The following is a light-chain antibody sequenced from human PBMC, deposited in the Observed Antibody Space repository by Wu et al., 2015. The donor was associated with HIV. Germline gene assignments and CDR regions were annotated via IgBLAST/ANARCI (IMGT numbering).Light chain of an antibody. V-gene: IGKV3-11*01. CDR1: QSVGSF. J-gene: IGKJ4*01. Sequence: EIVLTQSPGTLSLSPGERATLSCRASQSVGSFLAWYQQKPGQAPRLLIYDASNRATDIPARFSGSGSGTDFTLTISSLEPEDFAVYYCQQRGYWGTFGGGTKVETK. CDR2: DAS. CDR3: QQRGYWGT.